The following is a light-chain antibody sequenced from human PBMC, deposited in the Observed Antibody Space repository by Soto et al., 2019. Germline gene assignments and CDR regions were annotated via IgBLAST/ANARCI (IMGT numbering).Light chain of an antibody. CDR3: QQYTNYPWT. V-gene: IGKV3D-15*01. CDR2: GAS. CDR1: QSVSSN. J-gene: IGKJ1*01. Sequence: EIVLTQSPGTLSLSPGERATLSCRASQSVSSNLAWYQQKPGQAPRLLIYGASSRATGIPDRFSGSGSGTEFTLTISSLQPDDFATYYCQQYTNYPWTFGQGTKVDIK.